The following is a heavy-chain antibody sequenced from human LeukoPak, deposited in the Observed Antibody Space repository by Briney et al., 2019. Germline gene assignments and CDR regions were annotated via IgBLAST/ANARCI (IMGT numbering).Heavy chain of an antibody. CDR3: AKDLSYTSGASDH. J-gene: IGHJ4*02. CDR1: GFTFSAFA. D-gene: IGHD6-19*01. Sequence: GGSLRLSCAASGFTFSAFAMTWVRQAPGKGLEWVSTITDDGYNTYSADSVKGRITFSRDNSKDTLSLQLRSLRAEDTAVYYCAKDLSYTSGASDHWGQGTLVTVSS. V-gene: IGHV3-23*01. CDR2: ITDDGYNT.